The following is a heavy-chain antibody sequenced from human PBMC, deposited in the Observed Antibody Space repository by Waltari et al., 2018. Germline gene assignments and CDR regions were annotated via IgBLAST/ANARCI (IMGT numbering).Heavy chain of an antibody. CDR3: ARDSFVDYYDSSGYLFDY. V-gene: IGHV3-21*01. D-gene: IGHD3-22*01. Sequence: EVQLVESGGGLVKPGGSLRLSCAASGFTFSSYSMNWVRQAPGKGLEWVSSISSSSSYIYYADSVKGRFTISRDNAKNSLYLQMNSLRAEDTAVYYCARDSFVDYYDSSGYLFDYWGQGTLVTVSS. J-gene: IGHJ4*02. CDR1: GFTFSSYS. CDR2: ISSSSSYI.